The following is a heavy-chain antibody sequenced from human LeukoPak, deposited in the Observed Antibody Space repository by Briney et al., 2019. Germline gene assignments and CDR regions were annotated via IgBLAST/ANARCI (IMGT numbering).Heavy chain of an antibody. CDR3: AREGGIAAAVDY. CDR2: IIPIFGTA. J-gene: IGHJ4*02. V-gene: IGHV1-69*05. D-gene: IGHD6-13*01. CDR1: GGTFSSYA. Sequence: SVKVSCKASGGTFSSYAIGWVRQAPGQGLEWMGRIIPIFGTANYAQKFQGRVTITTDESTSTAYMELSSLRSEDTAVYYCAREGGIAAAVDYWGQGTLVTVSS.